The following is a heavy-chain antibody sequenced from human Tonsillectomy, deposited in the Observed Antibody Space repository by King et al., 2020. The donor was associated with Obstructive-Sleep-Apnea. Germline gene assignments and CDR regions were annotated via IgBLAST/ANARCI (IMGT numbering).Heavy chain of an antibody. CDR1: GFTFDDYV. V-gene: IGHV3-43D*03. J-gene: IGHJ4*02. D-gene: IGHD3-3*01. CDR2: INWDGGSV. CDR3: AKDYGTRTYYDFWGGFFAIHY. Sequence: VQLVESGGVVVQPGGSLRLSCAASGFTFDDYVMHWVRQAPGKGLEWVSLINWDGGSVYYADSVKGRFTISRDNSKNSLYLKMNSLTTEDTALYYCAKDYGTRTYYDFWGGFFAIHYWGQGTLVTVSS.